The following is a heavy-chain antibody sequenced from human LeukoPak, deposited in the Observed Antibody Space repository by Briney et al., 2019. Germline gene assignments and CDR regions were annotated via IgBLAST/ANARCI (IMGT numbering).Heavy chain of an antibody. CDR1: GGSISDYF. Sequence: SETLSLTCTVSGGSISDYFWTWIRQPPGKGLEWIGNVFYSGSTNYSPSLTSRVTISVDTSKNQFSLKLSSVTAADTAVYYCARSYCTNNKCYSRFDPWGQGTLVTVSS. J-gene: IGHJ5*02. D-gene: IGHD2-8*01. CDR3: ARSYCTNNKCYSRFDP. CDR2: VFYSGST. V-gene: IGHV4-59*01.